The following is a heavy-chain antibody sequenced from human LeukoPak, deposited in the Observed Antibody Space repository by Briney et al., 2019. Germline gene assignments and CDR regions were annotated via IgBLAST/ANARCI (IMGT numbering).Heavy chain of an antibody. CDR1: GYTFTGYY. Sequence: ASVKVSCKASGYTFTGYYMHWVRQAPGQGLEWMGWINPNSGGTHYAQKFQGRVTMTRDTSISTAYMELSRLRSDDTAVYYCARIAVAGPYYFDYWGQGTLVTVSS. J-gene: IGHJ4*02. V-gene: IGHV1-2*02. CDR2: INPNSGGT. CDR3: ARIAVAGPYYFDY. D-gene: IGHD6-19*01.